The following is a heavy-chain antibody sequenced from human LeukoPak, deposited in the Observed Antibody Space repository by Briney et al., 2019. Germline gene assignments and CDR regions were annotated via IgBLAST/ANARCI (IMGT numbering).Heavy chain of an antibody. Sequence: GASVKVSCKASGYTFTSYGISWVRQAPGQGLEWMGWISAYNGNTNYAQKLQGRVAMTTDTSASTAYMELSSLRSEDTAVYYCARDGGSYYDLDYWGQGTLVTVSS. CDR3: ARDGGSYYDLDY. D-gene: IGHD1-26*01. CDR1: GYTFTSYG. J-gene: IGHJ4*02. CDR2: ISAYNGNT. V-gene: IGHV1-18*01.